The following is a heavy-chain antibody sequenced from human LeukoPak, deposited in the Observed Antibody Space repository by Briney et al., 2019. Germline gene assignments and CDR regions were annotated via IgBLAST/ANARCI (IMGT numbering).Heavy chain of an antibody. J-gene: IGHJ4*02. V-gene: IGHV4-59*11. CDR1: GGFISNHY. CDR3: ARKQWVPYYFDY. Sequence: SETLSLTCTVSGGFISNHYWSWIRQPPGKGLEWIGNFHYSGSINYNPALKSRVTISVDTSKNQFSLKLTSVTAADTAVYYCARKQWVPYYFDYWGQGTLVTVSS. CDR2: FHYSGSI. D-gene: IGHD6-19*01.